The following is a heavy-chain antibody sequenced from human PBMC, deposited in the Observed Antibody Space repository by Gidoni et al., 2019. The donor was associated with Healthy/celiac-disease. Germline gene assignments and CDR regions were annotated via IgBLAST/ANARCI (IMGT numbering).Heavy chain of an antibody. V-gene: IGHV3-21*01. D-gene: IGHD3-22*01. J-gene: IGHJ3*02. CDR1: GFTFSSYS. CDR3: ARGFGLDYYDSSGYYGGAFDI. Sequence: EVQLVESGGGLVKPGGSLRLSCAASGFTFSSYSMNWVRQAPGKGLEWVSSISSSSSYIYYADSVKGRFTISRDNAKNSLYLQMNSLRAEDTAVYYCARGFGLDYYDSSGYYGGAFDIWGQGTMVTVSS. CDR2: ISSSSSYI.